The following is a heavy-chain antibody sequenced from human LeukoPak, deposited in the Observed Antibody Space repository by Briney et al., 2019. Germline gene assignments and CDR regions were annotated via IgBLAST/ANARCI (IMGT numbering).Heavy chain of an antibody. J-gene: IGHJ5*02. CDR2: INHSGST. Sequence: PSETLSLTCAVYGGSFSGYYWSWIRQPPGKALEWIGEINHSGSTNYNPSLKSRVTISVDTSKNQFSLKLSSVTAADTAVYYCARDPTQPYNWFDPWGQGTLVTVSS. CDR1: GGSFSGYY. V-gene: IGHV4-34*01. CDR3: ARDPTQPYNWFDP. D-gene: IGHD4-17*01.